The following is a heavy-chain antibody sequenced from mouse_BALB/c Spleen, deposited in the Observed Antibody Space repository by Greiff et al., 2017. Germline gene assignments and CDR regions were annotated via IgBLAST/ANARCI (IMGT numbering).Heavy chain of an antibody. Sequence: VQLQQSGAELARPGASVKLSCKASGYTFTSYWMQWVKQRPGQGLEWIGAIYPGDGDTRYTQKFKGKATLTADKSSSTAYMQLSSLASEDSAVYYCARCGNYDYFDYWGQGTTLTVSS. D-gene: IGHD2-1*01. J-gene: IGHJ2*01. CDR1: GYTFTSYW. V-gene: IGHV1-87*01. CDR2: IYPGDGDT. CDR3: ARCGNYDYFDY.